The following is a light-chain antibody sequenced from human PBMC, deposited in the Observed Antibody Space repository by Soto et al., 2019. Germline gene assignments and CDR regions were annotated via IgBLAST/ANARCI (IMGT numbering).Light chain of an antibody. V-gene: IGKV3-20*01. Sequence: EIVLTQSPGTLSLSPGERATLSCRASQSLTNSRLAWYQQKPGQALKVLIYVGSNRATGIPNRYSGSGSGTDFTLTTSSLEPEDFAVYYCQQWSSAPRTFGKGTKREIK. CDR2: VGS. CDR3: QQWSSAPRT. CDR1: QSLTNSR. J-gene: IGKJ2*01.